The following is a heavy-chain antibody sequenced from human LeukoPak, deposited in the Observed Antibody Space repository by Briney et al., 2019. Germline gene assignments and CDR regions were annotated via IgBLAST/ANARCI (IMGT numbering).Heavy chain of an antibody. V-gene: IGHV4-39*07. CDR3: ARVGPYSSSRKGRTYYYYYYMDV. Sequence: SETLSLTCSVSGGSMTDGDYYWGWVRQSPGTGLQWIATSYQGASLKSRVTMSVDTSKNQFSLKLSSVTAADTAVYYCARVGPYSSSRKGRTYYYYYYMDVWGKGTTVTVSS. CDR1: GGSMTDGDYY. D-gene: IGHD6-6*01. J-gene: IGHJ6*03. CDR2: S.